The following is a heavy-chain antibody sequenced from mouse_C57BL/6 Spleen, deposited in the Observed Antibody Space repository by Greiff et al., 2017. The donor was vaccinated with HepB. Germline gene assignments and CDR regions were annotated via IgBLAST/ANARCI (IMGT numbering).Heavy chain of an antibody. CDR2: ISSGSSTI. D-gene: IGHD2-4*01. CDR1: GFTFSDYG. CDR3: ARRYDYDRAMDY. J-gene: IGHJ4*01. V-gene: IGHV5-17*01. Sequence: EVKVEESGGGLVKPGGSLKLSCAASGFTFSDYGMHWVRQAPENGLEWVAYISSGSSTIYYADTVKGRFTISRDNAKNTLFLQMTSLRSEDTAMYYCARRYDYDRAMDYWGQGTSVTVSS.